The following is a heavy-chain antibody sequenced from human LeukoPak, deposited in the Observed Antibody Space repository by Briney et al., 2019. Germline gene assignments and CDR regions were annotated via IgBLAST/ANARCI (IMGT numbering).Heavy chain of an antibody. D-gene: IGHD3-22*01. J-gene: IGHJ3*02. CDR1: GFTVSSNY. Sequence: PGGSLRLSCAASGFTVSSNYMSWVRQAPGKGLEWVSVIYSGGSTYYADSVKGRFTISRDNSKNTLYLQMNSLRAEDTAVYYCARVGHSSGYFLDAFDIWGQGTMVTVSS. CDR3: ARVGHSSGYFLDAFDI. CDR2: IYSGGST. V-gene: IGHV3-53*01.